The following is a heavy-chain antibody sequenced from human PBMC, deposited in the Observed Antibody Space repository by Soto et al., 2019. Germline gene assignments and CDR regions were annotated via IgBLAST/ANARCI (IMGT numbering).Heavy chain of an antibody. J-gene: IGHJ4*02. CDR1: GFSFSDAW. CDR3: TTRGGR. Sequence: QLVESGGGLVKPGGSLRLSCTASGFSFSDAWMSWVRQAPGKGLEWVGRVKSKADGGTTNYAAHVNGRFLVSRDDSQNRLYLEMTSLTIEDSGVYFCTTRGGRWGQGALVTVSS. D-gene: IGHD6-25*01. V-gene: IGHV3-15*06. CDR2: VKSKADGGTT.